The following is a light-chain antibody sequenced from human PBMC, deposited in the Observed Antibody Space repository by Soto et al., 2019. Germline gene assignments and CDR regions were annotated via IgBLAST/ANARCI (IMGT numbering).Light chain of an antibody. V-gene: IGKV3-20*01. Sequence: EIVLTQSPGTLSLSPGERATLSCRASQSVGSNYLAWYQQKPGQAPSFLVFGASNRAAGSPDKFSGSGAGTDIIITIDSLELAEYAVYYYQRYRRLGTFGQGTKVDIK. CDR1: QSVGSNY. CDR2: GAS. CDR3: QRYRRLGT. J-gene: IGKJ1*01.